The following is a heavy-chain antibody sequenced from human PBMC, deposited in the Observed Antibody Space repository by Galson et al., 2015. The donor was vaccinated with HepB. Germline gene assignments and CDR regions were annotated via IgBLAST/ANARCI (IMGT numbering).Heavy chain of an antibody. D-gene: IGHD1-26*01. J-gene: IGHJ6*02. CDR3: ARDFTAPRRELPFSYYYYYGMDV. CDR1: GFTFSSYA. CDR2: ISYDGSNK. V-gene: IGHV3-30-3*01. Sequence: SLRLSCAASGFTFSSYAMHWVRQAPGKGLEWVAVISYDGSNKYYADSVKGRFTISRDNSKNTLYLQMNSLRAEDTAVYYCARDFTAPRRELPFSYYYYYGMDVWGQGTTVTVSS.